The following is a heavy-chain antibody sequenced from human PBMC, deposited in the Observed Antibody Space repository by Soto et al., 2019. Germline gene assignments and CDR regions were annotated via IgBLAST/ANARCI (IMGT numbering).Heavy chain of an antibody. Sequence: PGGTLRLACAASGFSGSSNYMSWVLWGPGKGLEGVAFIWSDGNNKVYADSVKGRFSIARDNAKITLCLQMNSLRAEDTAEYYCARDRGKDFFDSWAQGPLVTVSS. CDR3: ARDRGKDFFDS. CDR1: GFSGSSNY. J-gene: IGHJ5*01. D-gene: IGHD3-10*01. CDR2: IWSDGNNK. V-gene: IGHV3-33*08.